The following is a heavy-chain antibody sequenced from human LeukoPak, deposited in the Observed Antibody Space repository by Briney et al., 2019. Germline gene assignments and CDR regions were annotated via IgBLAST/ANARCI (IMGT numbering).Heavy chain of an antibody. CDR2: ISWNSGSI. Sequence: GGSLRLSCAASGFTFDDYAMHWVRQAPGKGLEWVSGISWNSGSIGYADSVKGRFTISRDNAKNSLYLQMNSLRAEDTALYYCAKAVSIGLVWFGDLHDAFDIWGQGTMVTVSS. J-gene: IGHJ3*02. CDR1: GFTFDDYA. V-gene: IGHV3-9*01. CDR3: AKAVSIGLVWFGDLHDAFDI. D-gene: IGHD3-10*01.